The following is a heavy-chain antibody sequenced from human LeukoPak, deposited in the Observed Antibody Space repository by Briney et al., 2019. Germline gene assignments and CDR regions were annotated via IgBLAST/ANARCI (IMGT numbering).Heavy chain of an antibody. Sequence: PGGSLRLSCAASGFTFDDYGMSWVRQAPGTGLEWVSGINWNGGSTGYADSVKGRFTISRDNAKNSLYLQMNSLRAEDTALYYCAREISGIAVAGTGPYYYYMDVWGKGTTVTVSS. J-gene: IGHJ6*03. V-gene: IGHV3-20*04. D-gene: IGHD6-19*01. CDR1: GFTFDDYG. CDR2: INWNGGST. CDR3: AREISGIAVAGTGPYYYYMDV.